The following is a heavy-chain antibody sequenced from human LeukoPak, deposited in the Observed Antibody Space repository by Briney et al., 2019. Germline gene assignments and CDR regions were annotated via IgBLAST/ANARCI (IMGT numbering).Heavy chain of an antibody. CDR1: GGSISSYY. J-gene: IGHJ3*02. CDR2: IYYSGST. Sequence: SETLSLTCTVSGGSISSYYWSWIRQPPGKGLEWIGYIYYSGSTNYNPSLKSRVTISVDTSKNQFSLKLNSVTAADTAVYYCARETYYDSSGYSHDAFDIWGQGTMVTVSS. D-gene: IGHD3-22*01. V-gene: IGHV4-59*12. CDR3: ARETYYDSSGYSHDAFDI.